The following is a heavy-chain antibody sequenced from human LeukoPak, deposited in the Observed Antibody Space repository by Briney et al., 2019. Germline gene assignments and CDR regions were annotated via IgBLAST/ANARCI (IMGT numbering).Heavy chain of an antibody. V-gene: IGHV3-23*01. Sequence: GGSLRLSCAASGFIFRNYGMNWVRQPPGKGLEWVSGVSPNGETAYYADSVKGRFTISRDNSKNTVYLQVRSLRAEDTAVYYCARGIMTTFGGLLSKDYWGQGTLVTVSS. D-gene: IGHD3-16*01. CDR2: VSPNGETA. J-gene: IGHJ4*02. CDR1: GFIFRNYG. CDR3: ARGIMTTFGGLLSKDY.